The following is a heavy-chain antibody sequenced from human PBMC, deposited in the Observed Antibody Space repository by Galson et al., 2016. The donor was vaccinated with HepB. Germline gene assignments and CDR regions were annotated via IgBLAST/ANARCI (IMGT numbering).Heavy chain of an antibody. V-gene: IGHV4-4*02. CDR3: ARAAIIPGARMVFDP. D-gene: IGHD2-8*01. CDR1: GASTSDSNW. J-gene: IGHJ5*02. CDR2: IYHTGTS. Sequence: SETLSLTCAVSGASTSDSNWWTWVRHVPGKGLEWIGEIYHTGTSNNNPFLSSRFTLSVDKSRNQFSLTLTTVTAAATAVYYCARAAIIPGARMVFDPWGQGILVTVSS.